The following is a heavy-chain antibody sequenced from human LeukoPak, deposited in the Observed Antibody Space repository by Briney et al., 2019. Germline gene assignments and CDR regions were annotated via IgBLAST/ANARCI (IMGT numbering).Heavy chain of an antibody. V-gene: IGHV3-30*02. D-gene: IGHD3-3*01. CDR3: AKDRQYDFWSGYPYYFDY. J-gene: IGHJ4*02. CDR2: IRYDVSNK. Sequence: PGGSLRLSCAASGFTFSNYGMHWVRQAPGKGLEWVAFIRYDVSNKYYADSVKGRFTISRDNSKNTLYLQMNSLRAEDTAVYYCAKDRQYDFWSGYPYYFDYWGQGTLVTVSS. CDR1: GFTFSNYG.